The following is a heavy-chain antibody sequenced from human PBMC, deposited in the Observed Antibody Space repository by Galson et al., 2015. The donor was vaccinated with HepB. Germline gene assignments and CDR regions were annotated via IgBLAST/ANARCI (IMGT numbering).Heavy chain of an antibody. CDR1: GFTFSSYG. J-gene: IGHJ5*02. Sequence: SLRLSCAASGFTFSSYGMHWVRQAPGKGLEWVAVISYDGSNKYYADSVKGRFTISRDNSKNTLYLQMNSLRAEDTAVYYCAQQPQGLAVAGYNWFDPWGQGTLVTVSS. D-gene: IGHD6-19*01. CDR3: AQQPQGLAVAGYNWFDP. CDR2: ISYDGSNK. V-gene: IGHV3-30*03.